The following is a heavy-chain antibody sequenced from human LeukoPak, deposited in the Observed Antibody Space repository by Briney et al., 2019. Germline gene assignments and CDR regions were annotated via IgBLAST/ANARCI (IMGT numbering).Heavy chain of an antibody. D-gene: IGHD1-1*01. CDR1: GYFISSGYY. Sequence: SETLSLTCTVSGYFISSGYYWGWIRQPPGKGLEWIGNMYHSGDTYYNPSLKSRVTMSVDTSKNQFSLKLSSVTAADTAVYYCARLERGVPYYWGQGTLVTVSS. CDR3: ARLERGVPYY. CDR2: MYHSGDT. J-gene: IGHJ4*02. V-gene: IGHV4-38-2*02.